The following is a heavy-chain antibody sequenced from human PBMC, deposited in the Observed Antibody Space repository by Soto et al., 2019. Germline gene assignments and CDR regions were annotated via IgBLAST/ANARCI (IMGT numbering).Heavy chain of an antibody. J-gene: IGHJ3*02. D-gene: IGHD3-3*01. Sequence: GASVKVSCKASGYTFTSYAMHWVRQAPGQRLEWMGWINAGNGNTKYSQKFQGRVTITRDTSASTAYMELSSLRSEDTAVYYCAREFPNLRFLEWLSQTHDAFDIWGQGTMVTVSS. CDR3: AREFPNLRFLEWLSQTHDAFDI. CDR2: INAGNGNT. CDR1: GYTFTSYA. V-gene: IGHV1-3*01.